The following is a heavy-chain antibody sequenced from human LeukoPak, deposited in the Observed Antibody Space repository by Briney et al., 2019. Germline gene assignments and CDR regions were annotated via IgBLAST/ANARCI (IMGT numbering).Heavy chain of an antibody. J-gene: IGHJ6*03. CDR1: GFTFSSYG. Sequence: GGSLRLSCAASGFTFSSYGMHWVRQAPGKGLEWVAVIWYDGSNKYYADSVKGRFTISRDNSKNTLYLQMNSLRAEDTAVYYCAKGADGYYYYYMDVWGKGTTVTVSS. V-gene: IGHV3-33*06. CDR2: IWYDGSNK. CDR3: AKGADGYYYYYMDV.